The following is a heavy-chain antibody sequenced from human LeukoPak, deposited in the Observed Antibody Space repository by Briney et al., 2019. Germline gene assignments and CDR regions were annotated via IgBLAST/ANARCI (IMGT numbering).Heavy chain of an antibody. CDR3: ARALSVSSGTCYDY. CDR1: GYTFTSYY. Sequence: ASVKVSCKASGYTFTSYYMHWVRQAPGQGLEWMGIINPSGGSTSYAQKLQGRVTLTTDTSTSTTHMELRSLRSDDTAMYYCARALSVSSGTCYDYWGQGTLVTVSS. CDR2: INPSGGST. J-gene: IGHJ4*02. D-gene: IGHD2-15*01. V-gene: IGHV1-46*01.